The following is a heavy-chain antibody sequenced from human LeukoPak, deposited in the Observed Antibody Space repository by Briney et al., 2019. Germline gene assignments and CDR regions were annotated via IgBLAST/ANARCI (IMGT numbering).Heavy chain of an antibody. V-gene: IGHV4-61*02. Sequence: SETLSLTCTVSGGSISSGSYYWSWIRQPAGKGLEWIGRIYTSGSTNYNPSLKSRVTISVDTSKNQFSLKLSSVTAADTAVYYCAREFRYVPDYWGQRTLVTVSS. D-gene: IGHD1-14*01. CDR2: IYTSGST. J-gene: IGHJ4*02. CDR3: AREFRYVPDY. CDR1: GGSISSGSYY.